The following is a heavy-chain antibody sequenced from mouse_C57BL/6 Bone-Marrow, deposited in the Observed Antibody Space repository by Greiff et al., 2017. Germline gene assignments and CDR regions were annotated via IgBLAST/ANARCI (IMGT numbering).Heavy chain of an antibody. CDR2: IYPRSGNT. Sequence: QVQLKESGAELARPGASVKLSCKASGYTFTSYGISWVKQRTGQGLEWIGEIYPRSGNTYYNEKFKGKATLTADKSSSTAYMELRSLTSEDSAVYFCASAAEDYAMDDWGQGTSVTVSS. CDR1: GYTFTSYG. D-gene: IGHD3-2*02. J-gene: IGHJ4*01. V-gene: IGHV1-81*01. CDR3: ASAAEDYAMDD.